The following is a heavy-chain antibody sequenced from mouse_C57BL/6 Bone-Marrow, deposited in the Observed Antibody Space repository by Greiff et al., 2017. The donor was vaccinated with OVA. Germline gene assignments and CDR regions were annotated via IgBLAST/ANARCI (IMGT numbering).Heavy chain of an antibody. CDR1: GYTFTDYY. CDR3: ARSGVLLRAWFAY. V-gene: IGHV1-26*01. J-gene: IGHJ3*01. Sequence: EVQLQQSGPELVKPGASVKISCKASGYTFTDYYMNWVKQSHGKSLEWIGDINPNNGGTSYNQKFKGKATLTVDKSSSTAYMELRSLTSEDSAVYYCARSGVLLRAWFAYWGQGTLVTVSA. D-gene: IGHD1-1*01. CDR2: INPNNGGT.